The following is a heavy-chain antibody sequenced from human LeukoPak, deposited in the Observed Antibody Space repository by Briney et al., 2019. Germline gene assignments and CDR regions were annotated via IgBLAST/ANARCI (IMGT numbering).Heavy chain of an antibody. CDR1: GFRFTTYW. D-gene: IGHD3-22*01. CDR3: ATYSSLNRREFQF. Sequence: GGSLRLSCAASGFRFTTYWMTWVRQAPGKGLEWVANIKEDGSDKHYVDSVKGRFTISRDNARNSLYLQMNSLRAEDTAVYYCATYSSLNRREFQFWGQGTLLTVSS. J-gene: IGHJ1*01. CDR2: IKEDGSDK. V-gene: IGHV3-7*01.